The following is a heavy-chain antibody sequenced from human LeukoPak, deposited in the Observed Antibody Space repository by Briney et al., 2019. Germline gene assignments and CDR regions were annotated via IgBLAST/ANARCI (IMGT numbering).Heavy chain of an antibody. Sequence: PGGSLRLSCAASGFSVSTNYMNWVRQAPGKGLEWVSVLYSGGSTYYADSVKGRFTISRDNSKNTLYLQMNSLRAEDTAVYYCARDHPENGYSYGIFDYWGQGTLVTVSS. CDR1: GFSVSTNY. J-gene: IGHJ4*02. V-gene: IGHV3-53*01. D-gene: IGHD5-18*01. CDR2: LYSGGST. CDR3: ARDHPENGYSYGIFDY.